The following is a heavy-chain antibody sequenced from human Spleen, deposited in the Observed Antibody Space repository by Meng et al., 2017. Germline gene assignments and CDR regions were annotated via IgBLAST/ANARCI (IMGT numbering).Heavy chain of an antibody. V-gene: IGHV1-2*06. CDR1: GYTFTSYS. Sequence: ASVKVSCKASGYTFTSYSVNWVRQAPGQGLEWMGRINPKSGDTHYAQRFQGRVTMTGDTSISTAYMELSGLRSDDTAMYYCARDEDISAAGKLFGDYWGQGTLVTVSS. J-gene: IGHJ4*02. CDR3: ARDEDISAAGKLFGDY. D-gene: IGHD6-13*01. CDR2: INPKSGDT.